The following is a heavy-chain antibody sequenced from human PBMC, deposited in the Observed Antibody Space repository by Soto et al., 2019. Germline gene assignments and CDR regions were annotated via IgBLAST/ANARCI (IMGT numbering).Heavy chain of an antibody. CDR1: GGSVSSGSYY. Sequence: QVQLQESGPGLVKPSETLSLTCTVSGGSVSSGSYYWSWIRQPPGKGLEWIGYIYYSGSTNYNPSLKSRVTISVDTSKNQFSLKLSSVTAADTAVYYCARDPARGYYYYYGMDVWGQGTTVTVSS. CDR2: IYYSGST. CDR3: ARDPARGYYYYYGMDV. J-gene: IGHJ6*02. V-gene: IGHV4-61*01.